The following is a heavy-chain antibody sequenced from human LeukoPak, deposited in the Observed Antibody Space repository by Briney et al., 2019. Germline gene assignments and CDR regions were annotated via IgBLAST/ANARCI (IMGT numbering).Heavy chain of an antibody. CDR2: IYYIGST. Sequence: SETLSLTCTVSGGSISSYYWSWIRQPPGKGLEWIGYIYYIGSTNYNPSLKSQVTISVDTCKNQFSLKLRSVTAADTAVYYCARGTRVYGDYEGWGQGTLVTVSS. CDR1: GGSISSYY. J-gene: IGHJ4*02. V-gene: IGHV4-59*01. D-gene: IGHD4-17*01. CDR3: ARGTRVYGDYEG.